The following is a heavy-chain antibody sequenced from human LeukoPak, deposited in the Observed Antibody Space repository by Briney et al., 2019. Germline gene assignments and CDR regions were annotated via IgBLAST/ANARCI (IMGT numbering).Heavy chain of an antibody. D-gene: IGHD6-19*01. Sequence: SETLSLTCAVSGGSISSGDYSWSWIRQPPGKGLEWIGYIYYSGSTYYNPSLKSRVTISVDTSKNQFSLKLSSVTAADTAVYYCARLSGGWYGGFDYWGQGTLVTVSS. CDR3: ARLSGGWYGGFDY. J-gene: IGHJ4*02. CDR1: GGSISSGDYS. V-gene: IGHV4-31*11. CDR2: IYYSGST.